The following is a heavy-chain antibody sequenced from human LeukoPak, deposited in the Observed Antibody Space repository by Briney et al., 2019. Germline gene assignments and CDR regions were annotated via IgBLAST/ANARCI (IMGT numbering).Heavy chain of an antibody. CDR1: GFTFSSYW. CDR3: ARDTTYYDFSSGYNWFDP. Sequence: GGSLRLSCAASGFTFSSYWMHWVRQAPGKGLVWVSRINTDGSSTSYADSVKRRFTISRDNAKNTLYLQMNSLRAEDTAVYYCARDTTYYDFSSGYNWFDPWGQGTLVTVSS. J-gene: IGHJ5*02. CDR2: INTDGSST. D-gene: IGHD3-3*01. V-gene: IGHV3-74*01.